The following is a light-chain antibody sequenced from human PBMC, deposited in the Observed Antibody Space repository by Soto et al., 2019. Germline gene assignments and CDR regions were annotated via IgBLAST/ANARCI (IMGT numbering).Light chain of an antibody. Sequence: QSALTQPASVSGSPGQSITISCTGTSSDVGSYNLVSWYQQHPGKAPKLMIYEGSKRPSGVSNRFSGSKSGNTASLTISGLRAEDEADYYCCSYAGSSTSRDVVFGGGTQLTVL. V-gene: IGLV2-23*01. CDR2: EGS. CDR1: SSDVGSYNL. CDR3: CSYAGSSTSRDVV. J-gene: IGLJ2*01.